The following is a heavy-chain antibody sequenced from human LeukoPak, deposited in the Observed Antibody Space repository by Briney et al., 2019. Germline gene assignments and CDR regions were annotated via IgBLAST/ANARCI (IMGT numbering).Heavy chain of an antibody. D-gene: IGHD6-19*01. Sequence: SVKVSCKASGGTFSSYAISWARQAPGQGLEWMGRIIPIFGTANYAQKFQGRVTITADKSTSTAYMELSSLRSEDTAVYYCARDLAVPGTGPSDYWGQGTLVTVSS. CDR1: GGTFSSYA. CDR2: IIPIFGTA. V-gene: IGHV1-69*06. CDR3: ARDLAVPGTGPSDY. J-gene: IGHJ4*02.